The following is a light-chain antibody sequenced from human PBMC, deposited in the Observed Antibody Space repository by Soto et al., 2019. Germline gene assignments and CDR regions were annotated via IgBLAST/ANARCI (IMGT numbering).Light chain of an antibody. Sequence: EIVLTQSPATLSLSPGERATISCMASQSISTYVDSYQQTPGQTPRLLIYYASNRTTGIRARFSRSGSGTSFTLTISSLEPEDFAVYDGQQRYSGPLTYGVGTKVESK. CDR1: QSISTY. CDR3: QQRYSGPLT. CDR2: YAS. V-gene: IGKV3-11*01. J-gene: IGKJ4*01.